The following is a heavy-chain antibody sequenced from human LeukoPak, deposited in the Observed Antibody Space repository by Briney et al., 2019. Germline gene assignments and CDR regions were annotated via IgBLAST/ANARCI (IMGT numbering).Heavy chain of an antibody. CDR2: INYFGNT. D-gene: IGHD3-10*01. Sequence: TLSLTCTVSGCSISSGDYYWSWIRQPPGNGLEWMGFINYFGNTYYNPSLKSRTTISLGTSKNPFYMKLIFVTAADTAVYYCARVINTRNWGVSGTFDYWGQGATVTVSS. J-gene: IGHJ4*02. CDR1: GCSISSGDYY. V-gene: IGHV4-30-4*08. CDR3: ARVINTRNWGVSGTFDY.